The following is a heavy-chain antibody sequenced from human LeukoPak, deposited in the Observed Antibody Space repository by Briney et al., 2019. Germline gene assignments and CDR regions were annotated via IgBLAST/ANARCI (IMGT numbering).Heavy chain of an antibody. CDR1: GFTFSSYA. V-gene: IGHV3-30-3*01. CDR3: ARGSMVRGVIPHDY. D-gene: IGHD3-10*01. J-gene: IGHJ4*02. Sequence: GGSLRLSCAASGFTFSSYAMHWVRQAPGKGLEWVAVISYDGSNKYYADSVKGRFTISRDNSKNTLYLQMNSLRAEDTAVYYCARGSMVRGVIPHDYWGQGTLVTVSS. CDR2: ISYDGSNK.